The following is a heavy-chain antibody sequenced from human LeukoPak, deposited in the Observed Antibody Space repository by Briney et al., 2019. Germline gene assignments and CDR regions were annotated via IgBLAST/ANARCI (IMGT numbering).Heavy chain of an antibody. Sequence: AGGSLRLYCAGYGFTVSSYGMHWVRQAPGKGLEWVAVVWYDGSNKDYADSVKGRFTMSRDNSKNSLYLQMNSFRAEDTYVYYRAIILAEYSISNWGQGTLVTVSS. D-gene: IGHD2-2*01. V-gene: IGHV3-33*01. J-gene: IGHJ4*02. CDR2: VWYDGSNK. CDR1: GFTVSSYG. CDR3: AIILAEYSISN.